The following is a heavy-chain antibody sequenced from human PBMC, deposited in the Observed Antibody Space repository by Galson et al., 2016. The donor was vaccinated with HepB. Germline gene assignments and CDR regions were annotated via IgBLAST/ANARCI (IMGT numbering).Heavy chain of an antibody. Sequence: SLRLSCAASGFTFRNYGMHWVRQAPGQGLEWVAIISHDGSLEFYADSVKGRFTISRDNSKNTPYLQMNSLRPEDTAIYYCAKAMAAARTNWFDPWGQGVLVTVSS. CDR3: AKAMAAARTNWFDP. J-gene: IGHJ5*02. D-gene: IGHD6-13*01. V-gene: IGHV3-30*18. CDR2: ISHDGSLE. CDR1: GFTFRNYG.